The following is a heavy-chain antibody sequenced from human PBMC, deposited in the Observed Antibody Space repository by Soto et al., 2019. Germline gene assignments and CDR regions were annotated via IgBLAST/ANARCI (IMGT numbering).Heavy chain of an antibody. V-gene: IGHV4-61*01. Sequence: TSETLSLTCPVSGGSVSGGSYYWSWIRQPPGKGLEWIGYIYYSGSTNYNPSLKSRVTISVDTSKNQFSLKLSSVTAADTAVYYCARVTWEGSGSYYGPHFDYWGQGTLVTVSS. CDR2: IYYSGST. CDR3: ARVTWEGSGSYYGPHFDY. J-gene: IGHJ4*02. D-gene: IGHD3-10*01. CDR1: GGSVSGGSYY.